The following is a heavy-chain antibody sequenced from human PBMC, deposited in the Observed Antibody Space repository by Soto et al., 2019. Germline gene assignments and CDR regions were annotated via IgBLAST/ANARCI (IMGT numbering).Heavy chain of an antibody. V-gene: IGHV4-30-2*01. J-gene: IGHJ5*02. CDR1: GAPITWGDYS. Sequence: SETLSLTCAISGAPITWGDYSWNWIRQPPGKGLEWIGYIFHGGSTYYNPSLRSRVTISVDTSKNQFSLKLSSVTAADTAVYYCAREVSLAYCGGDCYSGWFDPWGQGTLVTVSS. CDR3: AREVSLAYCGGDCYSGWFDP. CDR2: IFHGGST. D-gene: IGHD2-21*02.